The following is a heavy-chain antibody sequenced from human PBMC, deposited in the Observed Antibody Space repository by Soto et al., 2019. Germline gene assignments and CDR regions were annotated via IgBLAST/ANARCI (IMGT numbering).Heavy chain of an antibody. CDR2: IYFGGTT. J-gene: IGHJ4*02. Sequence: QVQLQESGPGLAKPSETLSLTCTVSGGSISPYYWSWIRQPPGRGLEWIGYIYFGGTTSYNPSLKSRVTISVDTSKNQFSLKLTSVTAADTAVYYCARLGGYFQALDSWGQGTLVTVSS. V-gene: IGHV4-59*08. D-gene: IGHD3-22*01. CDR3: ARLGGYFQALDS. CDR1: GGSISPYY.